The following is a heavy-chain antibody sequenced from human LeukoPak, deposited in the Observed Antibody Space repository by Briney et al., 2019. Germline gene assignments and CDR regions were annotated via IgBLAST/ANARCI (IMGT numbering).Heavy chain of an antibody. D-gene: IGHD6-6*01. Sequence: GGSLRLSCAASGFTFYTYAMSWVRQAPGKGLEWVSVIGGNDGTTYYADSVRGRFTISRDNSENTLYLQMNSLRTEDTAVYYCTKDRGFIAGCPDSYFDDWGQGILVTVSS. J-gene: IGHJ4*02. CDR1: GFTFYTYA. V-gene: IGHV3-23*01. CDR3: TKDRGFIAGCPDSYFDD. CDR2: IGGNDGTT.